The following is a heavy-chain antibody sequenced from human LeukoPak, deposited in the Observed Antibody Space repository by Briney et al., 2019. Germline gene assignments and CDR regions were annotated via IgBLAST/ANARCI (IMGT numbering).Heavy chain of an antibody. J-gene: IGHJ5*02. CDR2: ISSSSSYI. V-gene: IGHV3-21*01. Sequence: GGSLRLSCAASGFTFSSYAMSWVRQAPGKGLEWVSSISSSSSYIYYADSVKGRFTISRDNAKNSLYLQMNSLRAEDTAVYYCARGHRTAAIILSWFDPWGQGTLVTVSS. D-gene: IGHD2-2*01. CDR3: ARGHRTAAIILSWFDP. CDR1: GFTFSSYA.